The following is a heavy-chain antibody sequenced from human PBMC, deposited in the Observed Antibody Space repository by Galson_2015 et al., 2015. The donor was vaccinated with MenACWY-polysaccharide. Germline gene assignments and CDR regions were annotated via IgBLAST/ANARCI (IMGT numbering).Heavy chain of an antibody. J-gene: IGHJ5*02. D-gene: IGHD3-10*01. Sequence: LSLTCTVFDGSITINTYYWGWLRQPPGKGLEWIGSIYISGTTYYTPSLRTRVSMSIDTSKNQFPLKLASATAADTAVYYLARHDQYAGSSLPSWGQGTLVTVSS. CDR3: ARHDQYAGSSLPS. V-gene: IGHV4-39*01. CDR2: IYISGTT. CDR1: DGSITINTYY.